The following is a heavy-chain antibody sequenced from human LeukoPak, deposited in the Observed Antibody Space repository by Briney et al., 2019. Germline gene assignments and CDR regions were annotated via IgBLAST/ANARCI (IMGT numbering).Heavy chain of an antibody. D-gene: IGHD3-10*01. CDR1: GGSIRSCY. V-gene: IGHV4-59*08. CDR3: ARHSSSGWGTYFDY. CDR2: ILYSGST. Sequence: SETLSLTCTVSGGSIRSCYWSWIRQPPGQGLEWTGCILYSGSTNCDPSLKSRVTISVDTSKNQFSLKLSSVTAADTAVYYCARHSSSGWGTYFDYWGQGTLVTVSS. J-gene: IGHJ4*02.